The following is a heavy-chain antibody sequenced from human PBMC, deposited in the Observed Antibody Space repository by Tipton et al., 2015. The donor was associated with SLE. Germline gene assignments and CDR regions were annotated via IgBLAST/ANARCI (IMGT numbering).Heavy chain of an antibody. Sequence: TLSLTCNVSGGSISGYYWGWIRQPAGKGLDWIGRIYTSGSTNYNPSLKSRVTVSVDTSKKQFSLKMNSVTAADTAVYYCARQQRGNYGMDVWGQGTTVTVSS. J-gene: IGHJ6*02. CDR2: IYTSGST. V-gene: IGHV4-4*07. D-gene: IGHD6-13*01. CDR3: ARQQRGNYGMDV. CDR1: GGSISGYY.